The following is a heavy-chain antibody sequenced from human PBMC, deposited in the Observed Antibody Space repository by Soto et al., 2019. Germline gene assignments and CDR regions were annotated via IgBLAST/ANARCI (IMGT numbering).Heavy chain of an antibody. CDR2: ISYDGSNK. V-gene: IGHV3-30*18. CDR1: GFTFSRSG. Sequence: GSLRLSCAASGFTFSRSGMHWVRQDPGKGLEWVAVISYDGSNKYYADSVKGRFTISRDNYKNTLYLQMNSLRAEDTAVYYCAKGPAIVLVPAAMNYYYGMDVWGQGT. CDR3: AKGPAIVLVPAAMNYYYGMDV. J-gene: IGHJ6*02. D-gene: IGHD2-2*01.